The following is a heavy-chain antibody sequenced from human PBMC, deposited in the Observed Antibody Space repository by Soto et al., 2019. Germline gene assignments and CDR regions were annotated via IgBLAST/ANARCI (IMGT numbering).Heavy chain of an antibody. Sequence: EVQLLESGGGLVQPGGSLRLSCAASGFTFSSYAMSWVRQAPGKGLEWVSAISGSGGSTYYADSVKGRFTISRDNSKNTLYLQMNSLRAEDTAVYYCAIAIRGYSYGWAAFDIWGQGTMVTVSS. D-gene: IGHD5-18*01. J-gene: IGHJ3*02. V-gene: IGHV3-23*01. CDR3: AIAIRGYSYGWAAFDI. CDR2: ISGSGGST. CDR1: GFTFSSYA.